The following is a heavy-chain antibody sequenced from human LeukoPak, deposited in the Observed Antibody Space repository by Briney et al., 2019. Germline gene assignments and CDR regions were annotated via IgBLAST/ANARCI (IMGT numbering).Heavy chain of an antibody. D-gene: IGHD6-6*01. V-gene: IGHV4-31*03. CDR2: IYYSGST. J-gene: IGHJ6*03. CDR3: ARGGIAARPDYYYYMDV. CDR1: GGSISSGGYY. Sequence: SQTLSLTCTVSGGSISSGGYYWSWIRQHPGKGLEWIGYIYYSGSTYYNPSLKSRVTISVDTSKNQFSPKLSSVTAADTAVYYCARGGIAARPDYYYYMDVWGKGTTVTVSS.